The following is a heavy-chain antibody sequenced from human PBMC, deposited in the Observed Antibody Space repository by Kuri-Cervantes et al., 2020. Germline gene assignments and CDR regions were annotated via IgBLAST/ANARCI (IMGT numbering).Heavy chain of an antibody. CDR3: ARGGRIGGYDSGYYYYYMDV. J-gene: IGHJ6*03. CDR2: ISGTSSHT. V-gene: IGHV3-21*01. Sequence: GGSLRLSCAASGFILTTYSMSWVRQAPGKGLEWVSSISGTSSHTFYADSVKGRFTISRDNAKNSLYLQMDNLRVEDTAVYFCARGGRIGGYDSGYYYYYMDVWGKGTTVTVSS. CDR1: GFILTTYS. D-gene: IGHD5-12*01.